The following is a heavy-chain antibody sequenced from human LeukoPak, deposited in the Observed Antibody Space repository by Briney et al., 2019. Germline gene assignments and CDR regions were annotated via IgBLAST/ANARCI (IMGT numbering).Heavy chain of an antibody. CDR1: GYTFTTFG. V-gene: IGHV1-18*01. CDR2: ISPYSGNT. D-gene: IGHD2-15*01. Sequence: ASVKVSCKASGYTFTTFGITWVRQAPGQGLEWMGWISPYSGNTNYARNLQGRVTMTTDTSTSTVYMELRSLTSDDTAVYYCARVGTDCSGGSCYWGQGTLVTVSS. CDR3: ARVGTDCSGGSCY. J-gene: IGHJ4*02.